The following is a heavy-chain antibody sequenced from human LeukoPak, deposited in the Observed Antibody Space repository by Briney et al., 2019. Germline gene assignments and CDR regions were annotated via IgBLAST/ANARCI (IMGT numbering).Heavy chain of an antibody. J-gene: IGHJ4*02. CDR3: AKDSAYLLPGGFDY. D-gene: IGHD3-10*01. Sequence: PGGSLRLSCAASGFTFSSYAMHWVRQAPGKGLEYVSAISSNGGSTYYANSVKGRFTISRDNSKNTLYLQMNSLRAEDTAVYYCAKDSAYLLPGGFDYWGQGTLVTVSS. CDR1: GFTFSSYA. CDR2: ISSNGGST. V-gene: IGHV3-64*01.